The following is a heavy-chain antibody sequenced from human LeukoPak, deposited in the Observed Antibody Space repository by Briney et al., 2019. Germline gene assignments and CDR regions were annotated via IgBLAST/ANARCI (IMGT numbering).Heavy chain of an antibody. CDR3: ARGGIVGSRTNWFDP. J-gene: IGHJ5*02. D-gene: IGHD1-26*01. CDR2: IYTSGST. CDR1: GGSISSGGYY. Sequence: SQTLSLTCTVSGGSISSGGYYWSWIRQPAGKGLEWIGRIYTSGSTNYKPSLKSRVTISVDTSKNQSSLKLSSVTAADTAVYYCARGGIVGSRTNWFDPWGQGILVTVSS. V-gene: IGHV4-61*02.